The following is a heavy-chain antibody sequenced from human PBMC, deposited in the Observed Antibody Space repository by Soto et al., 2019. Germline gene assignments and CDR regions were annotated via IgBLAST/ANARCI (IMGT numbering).Heavy chain of an antibody. CDR1: GYTFTGYY. CDR3: AKTLRGDIVLMVYAIPQYYFDY. D-gene: IGHD2-8*01. J-gene: IGHJ4*02. CDR2: INPNSGGT. Sequence: ASVKVSCKASGYTFTGYYMHWVRQAPGQGLEWMGWINPNSGGTNYAQKFQGWVTMTRDTSISTAYMELSRLRSDDTAVYYCAKTLRGDIVLMVYAIPQYYFDYWGQGTLVTVSS. V-gene: IGHV1-2*04.